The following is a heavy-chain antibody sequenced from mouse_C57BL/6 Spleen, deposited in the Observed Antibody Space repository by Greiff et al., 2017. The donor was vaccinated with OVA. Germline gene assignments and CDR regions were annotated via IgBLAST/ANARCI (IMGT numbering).Heavy chain of an antibody. CDR2: IYPGDGDT. J-gene: IGHJ2*01. CDR3: ARVPIVTTRYFDY. Sequence: QVQLQQSGPELVKPGASVKISCKASGYAFSSSWMNWVKQRPGKGLEWIGRIYPGDGDTNYNGKFKGKATLTADKSSSTAYLQLSSLTSEDSAVYFCARVPIVTTRYFDYWGQGTTLTVSS. CDR1: GYAFSSSW. D-gene: IGHD2-5*01. V-gene: IGHV1-82*01.